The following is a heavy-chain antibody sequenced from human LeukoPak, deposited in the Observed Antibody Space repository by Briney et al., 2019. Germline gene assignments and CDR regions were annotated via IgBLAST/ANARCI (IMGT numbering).Heavy chain of an antibody. Sequence: GGSLRLSCAASGFTFSSYSMNWVRQAPGKGLEWVSYISSSSSTIYYADSVKGRFTISRDNAKNSLYLQMNSLRAEDTAVYYCARVGGRYYDSSGYPLGFDPWGQGTLVTVSS. CDR3: ARVGGRYYDSSGYPLGFDP. CDR1: GFTFSSYS. V-gene: IGHV3-48*01. J-gene: IGHJ5*02. D-gene: IGHD3-22*01. CDR2: ISSSSSTI.